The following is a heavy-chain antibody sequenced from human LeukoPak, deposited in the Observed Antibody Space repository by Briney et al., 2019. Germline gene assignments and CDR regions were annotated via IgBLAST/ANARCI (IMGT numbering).Heavy chain of an antibody. Sequence: PGGSLRLSCAASGFTFSSYAMSWVRQAPGKGLEWVSAISGSGGSTYYADSVKGRFTISRDNSKNTLYLQMNSLRAEDTAIYYCANLVVVAATPRGYMDVWGKGTTVTVSS. CDR2: ISGSGGST. J-gene: IGHJ6*03. CDR3: ANLVVVAATPRGYMDV. D-gene: IGHD2-15*01. V-gene: IGHV3-23*01. CDR1: GFTFSSYA.